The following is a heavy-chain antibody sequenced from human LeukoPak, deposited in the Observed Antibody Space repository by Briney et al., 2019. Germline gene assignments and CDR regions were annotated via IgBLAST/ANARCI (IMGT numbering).Heavy chain of an antibody. D-gene: IGHD1-14*01. CDR3: ARSQPGIIAPFDY. Sequence: AGGSLRLSCAASGFTFSSYSMSWVRQAPGKGLEWVSSISSSSSYIYYADSVKGRFTISRDNAKNSLYLQMNSLRAEDTAVYYCARSQPGIIAPFDYWGQGTLVTVSS. V-gene: IGHV3-21*01. CDR2: ISSSSSYI. CDR1: GFTFSSYS. J-gene: IGHJ4*02.